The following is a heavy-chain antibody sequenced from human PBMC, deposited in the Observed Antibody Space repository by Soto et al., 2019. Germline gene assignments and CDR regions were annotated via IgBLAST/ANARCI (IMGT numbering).Heavy chain of an antibody. CDR2: ISSSGGST. D-gene: IGHD5-12*01. CDR1: GFTFSTYA. J-gene: IGHJ4*02. V-gene: IGHV3-23*01. CDR3: AKEKETVATIRLFFDY. Sequence: EVQVLESGGGLVQPGGSLRLSCAASGFTFSTYAMSWVRQAPGKGLEWVSAISSSGGSTYYADSVKGRFTISRDNSKNTLFLQMNSLRAEDTAVYYCAKEKETVATIRLFFDYWGQGTPVTVSS.